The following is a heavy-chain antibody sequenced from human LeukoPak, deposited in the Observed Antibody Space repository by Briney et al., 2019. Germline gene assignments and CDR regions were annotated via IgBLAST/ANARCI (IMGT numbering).Heavy chain of an antibody. CDR3: ASIYYGSGSYRPLEYAFDI. J-gene: IGHJ3*02. CDR2: IYYSGST. CDR1: GGSISSSSYY. Sequence: SETLSLTCTVSGGSISSSSYYWGWIRQPPGKGLEWIGSIYYSGSTYYNPSLKSRVTISVDTSKHQFSLKLSSVTAADTAVYYCASIYYGSGSYRPLEYAFDIWGQGTMVTVSS. V-gene: IGHV4-39*07. D-gene: IGHD3-10*01.